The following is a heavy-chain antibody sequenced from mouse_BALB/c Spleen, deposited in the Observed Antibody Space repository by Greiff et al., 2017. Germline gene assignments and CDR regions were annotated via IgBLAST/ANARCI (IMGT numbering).Heavy chain of an antibody. V-gene: IGHV4-2*02. CDR2: INPGSSTI. CDR1: GFDFSRYW. CDR3: ARRSYYYAMDY. Sequence: DVKLVESGGGLVQPGGSLNLSCAASGFDFSRYWMSWARQAPGKGQEWIGEINPGSSTINYTPSLKDKFIISRDNAKNTLYLQMSKVRSEDTALYYCARRSYYYAMDYWGQGTSVTVSS. J-gene: IGHJ4*01.